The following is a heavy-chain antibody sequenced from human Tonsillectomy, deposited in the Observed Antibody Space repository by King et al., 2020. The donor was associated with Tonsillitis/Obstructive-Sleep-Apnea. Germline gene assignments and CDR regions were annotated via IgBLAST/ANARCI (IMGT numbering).Heavy chain of an antibody. V-gene: IGHV4-39*01. D-gene: IGHD3-22*01. Sequence: LQLQESGPGLVKPSETLSLTCTVSGGSISSSSYYWGWIRQPPGKGLEWIGSIYYSGSTNYNPSRKSRVTISVDTSKNQFSMKLSSVTAADTAVYYCAGQTVVTMLGVVSITRLYAFDIWGQGTMVTVSS. CDR1: GGSISSSSYY. CDR3: AGQTVVTMLGVVSITRLYAFDI. CDR2: IYYSGST. J-gene: IGHJ3*02.